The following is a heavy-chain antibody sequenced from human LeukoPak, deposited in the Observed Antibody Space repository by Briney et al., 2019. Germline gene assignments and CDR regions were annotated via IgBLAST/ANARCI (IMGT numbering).Heavy chain of an antibody. CDR1: VGSFSDHY. V-gene: IGHV4-34*01. D-gene: IGHD4-17*01. CDR2: INHSGST. CDR3: AREGSAGDSEPTGAFDI. J-gene: IGHJ3*02. Sequence: SEILSLTCAVYVGSFSDHYWNWIRQPPGKGPEWIGEINHSGSTKYNPSLKSRVTISVDTSKNQFSLKVTSVTAADTAVYYCAREGSAGDSEPTGAFDIWGQGTMVTVPS.